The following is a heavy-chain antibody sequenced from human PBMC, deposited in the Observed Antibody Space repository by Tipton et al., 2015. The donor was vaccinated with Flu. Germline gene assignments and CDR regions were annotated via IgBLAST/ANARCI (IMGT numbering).Heavy chain of an antibody. V-gene: IGHV4-34*01. CDR3: ARGYSYGSPFDY. Sequence: GLVKPSETLSLTCAVYGGSFSGYYWSWIRQPPGKGLEWIGEINHSGSTNYNPSLKSRVTISVDTSKNQFSLKLSSVTAADTAVYYCARGYSYGSPFDYWGQGTLVTVSS. CDR1: GGSFSGYY. J-gene: IGHJ4*02. D-gene: IGHD5-18*01. CDR2: INHSGST.